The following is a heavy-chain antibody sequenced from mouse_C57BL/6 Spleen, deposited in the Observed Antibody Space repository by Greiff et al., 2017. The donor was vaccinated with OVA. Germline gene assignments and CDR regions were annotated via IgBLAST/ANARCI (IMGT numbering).Heavy chain of an antibody. D-gene: IGHD2-5*01. V-gene: IGHV5-6*01. CDR3: ARHPAYYSNYIDY. J-gene: IGHJ2*01. CDR1: GFTFSSYG. CDR2: ISSGGSYT. Sequence: EVKLVESGGDLVKPGGSLKLSCAASGFTFSSYGMSWVRQTPDKRLEWVATISSGGSYTYYPDSVKGRFTISRDNAKNTLYLQMSSLKSEDTAMYYCARHPAYYSNYIDYWGQGTTLTVSS.